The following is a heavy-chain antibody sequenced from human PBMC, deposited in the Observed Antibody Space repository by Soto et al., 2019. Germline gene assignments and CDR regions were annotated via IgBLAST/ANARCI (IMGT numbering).Heavy chain of an antibody. V-gene: IGHV4-31*03. CDR3: ARETLRISGVDAFDI. CDR1: GGSISSGGYY. Sequence: PSETLSLTCTVSGGSISSGGYYWSWIRQHPGKGLEWIGYIYYSGSTYYNPSLKSRVTISVDTSKNQFSLKLSSVTAADTAVYYCARETLRISGVDAFDIWGQGTMVTVSS. D-gene: IGHD6-25*01. J-gene: IGHJ3*02. CDR2: IYYSGST.